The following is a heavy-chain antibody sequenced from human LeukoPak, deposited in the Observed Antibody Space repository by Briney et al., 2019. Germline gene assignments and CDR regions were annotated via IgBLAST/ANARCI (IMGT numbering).Heavy chain of an antibody. D-gene: IGHD3-22*01. J-gene: IGHJ4*02. Sequence: GGSLRLSCAVSGITLSNYGMSWVRQAPGNGLEWVAGISDSGGRTSYADSVKGRFTISRDNPKNTLYLQMNSLRAEDTAVYFCAKRGVVIRVILVGFHKEAYYFDSWGQGALVTVSS. CDR3: AKRGVVIRVILVGFHKEAYYFDS. V-gene: IGHV3-23*01. CDR2: ISDSGGRT. CDR1: GITLSNYG.